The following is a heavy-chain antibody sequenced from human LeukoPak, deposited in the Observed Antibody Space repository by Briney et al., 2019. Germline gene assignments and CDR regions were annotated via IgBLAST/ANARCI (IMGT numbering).Heavy chain of an antibody. Sequence: GGSLRLSCAASGFTFSSYSMNWVRQAPGKGLEWVTYISSSSSTIYYADSVKGRFTISRDNAKNSLYLQMNSLRAEDTAVYYCARLHDYSIDDAFDISGPGTMVTVSS. V-gene: IGHV3-48*01. CDR2: ISSSSSTI. J-gene: IGHJ3*02. D-gene: IGHD4-11*01. CDR1: GFTFSSYS. CDR3: ARLHDYSIDDAFDI.